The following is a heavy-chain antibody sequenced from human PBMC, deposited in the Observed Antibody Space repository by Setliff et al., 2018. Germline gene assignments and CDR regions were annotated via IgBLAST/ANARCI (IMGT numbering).Heavy chain of an antibody. V-gene: IGHV3-7*03. CDR1: GFTFINYW. Sequence: GGSLRLSCAASGFTFINYWMSWVRQAPGTGLEWLANIKQDGSEKFYVDSVKGRFTISRDNAKNSLYLQMNNLRAEDTAVYYCVRDSPYCVNGVCRGYGGQGTQVTVSS. CDR3: VRDSPYCVNGVCRGY. D-gene: IGHD2-21*01. J-gene: IGHJ4*02. CDR2: IKQDGSEK.